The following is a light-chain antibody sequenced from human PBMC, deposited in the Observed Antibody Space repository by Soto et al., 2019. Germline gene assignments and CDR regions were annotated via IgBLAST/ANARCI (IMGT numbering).Light chain of an antibody. CDR1: QSISSY. J-gene: IGKJ1*01. CDR2: AAS. V-gene: IGKV1-39*01. Sequence: DIQMTQSPSSLSASVGDRVTLTCRASQSISSYLNWYQQEPGKAPKLLIYAASTLQRGVPSKYTGSGSGTDFTLTISSLQTEDFAAYYYQQTYSTPRTFGQGTKVEIK. CDR3: QQTYSTPRT.